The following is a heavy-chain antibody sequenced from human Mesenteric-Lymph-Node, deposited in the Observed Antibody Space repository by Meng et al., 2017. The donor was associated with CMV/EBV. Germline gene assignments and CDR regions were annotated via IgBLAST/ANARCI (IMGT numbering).Heavy chain of an antibody. J-gene: IGHJ6*02. CDR1: GFTFSNYG. Sequence: GESLKISCAASGFTFSNYGMHWVRQAPGKGLEWVSSISSSSAYIYYTDSVKGRFTISRDNADNSLYLQMNFLRAEDTALYFCARDPRRYYYYYGMDVWGQGTTVTVSS. CDR2: ISSSSAYI. V-gene: IGHV3-21*01. CDR3: ARDPRRYYYYYGMDV.